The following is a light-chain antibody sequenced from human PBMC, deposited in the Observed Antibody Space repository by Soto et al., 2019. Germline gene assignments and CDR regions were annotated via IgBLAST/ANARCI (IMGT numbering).Light chain of an antibody. Sequence: IVMTQSPATLSVSPGERATLSCRASPSVGSDLAWYQQKPGQGPTLLIYGETTRATGIPARFSAIGSGTDFTLTISCLQSEESAVYSCQQYSDWPLYTFGQGTKVDIK. CDR1: PSVGSD. CDR3: QQYSDWPLYT. J-gene: IGKJ2*01. V-gene: IGKV3-15*01. CDR2: GET.